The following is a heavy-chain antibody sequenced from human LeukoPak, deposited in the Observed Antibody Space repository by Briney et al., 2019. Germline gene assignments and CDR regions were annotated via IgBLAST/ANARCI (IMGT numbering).Heavy chain of an antibody. CDR2: IYYSGST. V-gene: IGHV4-61*08. J-gene: IGHJ3*02. CDR1: GGSISSGGYY. D-gene: IGHD7-27*01. Sequence: SQTLSLTCTVSGGSISSGGYYWSWIRQHPGKGLEWIGYIYYSGSTNYNPSLKSRVTISVDTSKNQFSLKLSSVTAADTAVYYCARISILSGEHDAFDIWGQGTMVTVSS. CDR3: ARISILSGEHDAFDI.